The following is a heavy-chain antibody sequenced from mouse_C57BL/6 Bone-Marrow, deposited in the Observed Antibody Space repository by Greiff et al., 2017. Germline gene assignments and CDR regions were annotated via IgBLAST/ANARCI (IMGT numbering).Heavy chain of an antibody. CDR1: GYTFTSYW. V-gene: IGHV1-50*01. Sequence: QVHVKQPGAELVKPGASVKLSCKASGYTFTSYWMPWVKQRPGQGLEWIGEIDPSDSYTNYNQKFKGKATLTVDTSSSTAYMQLSSLTSEDSAVYYCARSSDYYGYYYAMDYWGQGTSVTVSS. CDR3: ARSSDYYGYYYAMDY. CDR2: IDPSDSYT. J-gene: IGHJ4*01. D-gene: IGHD1-1*01.